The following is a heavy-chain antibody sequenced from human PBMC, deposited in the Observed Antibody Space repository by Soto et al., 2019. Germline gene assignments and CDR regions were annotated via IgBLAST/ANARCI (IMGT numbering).Heavy chain of an antibody. CDR1: GYTFTSYD. CDR3: ARVKEGNDVGYYYYMDV. CDR2: MNPNSGNT. V-gene: IGHV1-8*01. J-gene: IGHJ6*03. D-gene: IGHD1-1*01. Sequence: ASVKVSCKASGYTFTSYDINWVRQATGQGLEWMGWMNPNSGNTGYAQKFQGRVTMTRNTSISTAYMELSSLRSEDTAVYYCARVKEGNDVGYYYYMDVCAKGSTVTVSS.